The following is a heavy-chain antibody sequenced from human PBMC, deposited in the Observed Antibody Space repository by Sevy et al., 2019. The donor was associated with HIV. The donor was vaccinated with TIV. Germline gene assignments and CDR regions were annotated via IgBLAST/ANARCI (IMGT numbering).Heavy chain of an antibody. CDR3: ARVSGWHLRYGMDV. V-gene: IGHV1-8*02. CDR2: MNTNTGNT. Sequence: ASVKFSCKASGFNFASYDIYWVRQATGQGLEWMGWMNTNTGNTGFAQTFQGRVTMTRNTSITTAYMELSNLRSEDTAVYYCARVSGWHLRYGMDVWGQGTTVTVSS. J-gene: IGHJ6*02. D-gene: IGHD6-19*01. CDR1: GFNFASYD.